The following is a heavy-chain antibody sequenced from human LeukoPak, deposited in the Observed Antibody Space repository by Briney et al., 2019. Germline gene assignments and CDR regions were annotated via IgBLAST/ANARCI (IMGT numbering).Heavy chain of an antibody. V-gene: IGHV4-34*01. CDR2: INHSGST. D-gene: IGHD3-10*01. J-gene: IGHJ4*02. Sequence: SETLSLTCAVYGGSFSGYYWSWIRQPPGKGLEWIGEINHSGSTNYNPSLKSRVTISVDTSKNQFSLKLSSVTAADTAVYHCARLWGNFWGQGTLVTVSS. CDR1: GGSFSGYY. CDR3: ARLWGNF.